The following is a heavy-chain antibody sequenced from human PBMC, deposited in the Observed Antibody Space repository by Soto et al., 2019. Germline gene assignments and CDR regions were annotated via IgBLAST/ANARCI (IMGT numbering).Heavy chain of an antibody. J-gene: IGHJ6*02. Sequence: SETLSLTCAVYGGSFSGYYWSWIRQPPGKGLEWIGEINHSGSTNYNPSLKSRVTISVDTSKNQFSLKLSSVTAADTAVYYCARGPYGITIFGVVPRGMDVWGQGTTVTVSS. CDR2: INHSGST. CDR3: ARGPYGITIFGVVPRGMDV. V-gene: IGHV4-34*01. CDR1: GGSFSGYY. D-gene: IGHD3-3*01.